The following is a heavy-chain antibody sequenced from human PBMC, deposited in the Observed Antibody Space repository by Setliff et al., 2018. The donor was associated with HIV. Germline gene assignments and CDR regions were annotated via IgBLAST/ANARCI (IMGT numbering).Heavy chain of an antibody. V-gene: IGHV4-39*01. J-gene: IGHJ4*02. Sequence: SETLSLTCTVSGGSIKSSSDYWGWIRQPPGKGLEWIGTIYYSGSTYYNPSLKSRVTISVDTSKNQFSLKLSSVTAADTTVYYCARHSGLGGYSSPFDYWGPGTLVTVSS. CDR1: GGSIKSSSDY. CDR2: IYYSGST. CDR3: ARHSGLGGYSSPFDY. D-gene: IGHD3-22*01.